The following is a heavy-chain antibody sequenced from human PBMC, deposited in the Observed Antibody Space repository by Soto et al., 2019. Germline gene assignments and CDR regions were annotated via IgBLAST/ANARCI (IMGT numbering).Heavy chain of an antibody. J-gene: IGHJ5*02. V-gene: IGHV4-4*07. Sequence: QVQLQESGPGLVRPSETLSLTCTVSGGSISSYRWSWIRQPAGKGLEWIGRLNTYGNTHYNPSLKSRVTVSVDTSRNKFFLTLRSVTAADSAVYHCGRESGETWDYEASWGQGTPVTVSS. CDR1: GGSISSYR. D-gene: IGHD1-7*01. CDR2: LNTYGNT. CDR3: GRESGETWDYEAS.